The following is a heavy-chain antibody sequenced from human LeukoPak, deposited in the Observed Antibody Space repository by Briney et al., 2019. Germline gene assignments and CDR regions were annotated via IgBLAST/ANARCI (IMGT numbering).Heavy chain of an antibody. Sequence: SDPLSLTCTVSGGSISSRSYYWGWIRQPPGKGLEWIGSLYYHGLPYYNPSLKSRVTISVDTSKKQFSLKLSSVTAADTAVYYCARHVGYSYGYLDYWGQGTLVTVSS. CDR1: GGSISSRSYY. V-gene: IGHV4-39*01. CDR3: ARHVGYSYGYLDY. J-gene: IGHJ4*02. CDR2: LYYHGLP. D-gene: IGHD5-18*01.